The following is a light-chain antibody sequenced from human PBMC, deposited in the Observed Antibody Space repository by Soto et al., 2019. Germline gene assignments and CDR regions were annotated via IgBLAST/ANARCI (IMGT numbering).Light chain of an antibody. CDR2: GNS. V-gene: IGLV1-40*01. CDR1: SSNIGAGYD. CDR3: QSYDSSLSG. Sequence: QSVLTQPPSVSGAPGQRVTISCTGSSSNIGAGYDGHWYQQRPGTAPKLLIYGNSNRPSGVPDRFSGSKSGTSASLAITGLQAEDEADYYCQSYDSSLSGIGTGTKVTVL. J-gene: IGLJ1*01.